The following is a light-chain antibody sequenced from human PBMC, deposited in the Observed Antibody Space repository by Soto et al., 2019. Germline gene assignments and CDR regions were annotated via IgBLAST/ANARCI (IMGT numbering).Light chain of an antibody. Sequence: EIVLTQSPGTLSLSPGDRATLSCRASQSISSTYLAWYQQKPGQAPRLLIYGASNRATGIPDRFSGSGSGTDFTRTISRLEPEDFAVFYCHLYLRSPNTFGQGTKLEIK. CDR2: GAS. CDR3: HLYLRSPNT. V-gene: IGKV3-20*01. CDR1: QSISSTY. J-gene: IGKJ2*01.